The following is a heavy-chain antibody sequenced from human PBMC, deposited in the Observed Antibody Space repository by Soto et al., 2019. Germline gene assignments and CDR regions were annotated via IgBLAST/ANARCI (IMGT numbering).Heavy chain of an antibody. D-gene: IGHD2-21*02. J-gene: IGHJ6*02. CDR2: IDPSDSYT. V-gene: IGHV5-10-1*01. CDR1: GYSFTSYC. Sequence: PGESLKISCKGSGYSFTSYCISWVRQMPGKGLEWMGRIDPSDSYTNYSPSFQGHVTISADKSISTAYLQWSSLKASDTAMYYCARLVGVTTDYYYGMEVWGQGTTVTVSS. CDR3: ARLVGVTTDYYYGMEV.